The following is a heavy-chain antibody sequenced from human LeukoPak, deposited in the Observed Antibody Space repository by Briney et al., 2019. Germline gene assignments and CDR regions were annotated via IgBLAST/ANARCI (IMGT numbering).Heavy chain of an antibody. CDR2: ISAYNGNT. J-gene: IGHJ4*02. CDR1: GYTFPSYF. D-gene: IGHD2-21*02. CDR3: ASGTYCGGDCLDY. V-gene: IGHV1-18*04. Sequence: GASVKVSCKASGYTFPSYFMHWVRQAPGQGLEWMGWISAYNGNTNYAQKLQGRVTMTTDTSTSTAYMELRSLRSDDTAVCYCASGTYCGGDCLDYWGQGTLVTVSS.